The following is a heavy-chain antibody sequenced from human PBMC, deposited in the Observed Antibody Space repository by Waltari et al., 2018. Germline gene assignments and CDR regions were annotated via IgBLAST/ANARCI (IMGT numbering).Heavy chain of an antibody. CDR1: GITFGAYW. V-gene: IGHV3-7*01. D-gene: IGHD1-26*01. CDR3: ARVGATDLPYFYGMDV. Sequence: EMQLLESGGDLVQPGGSLRLSCGASGITFGAYWMTWVRQAPGKGLEGVANIKQDGSEKNYMDSVKGRFTISRDNAKKSLYLEMNNLRVEDTAVYYCARVGATDLPYFYGMDVWGQGTTVTVSS. J-gene: IGHJ6*02. CDR2: IKQDGSEK.